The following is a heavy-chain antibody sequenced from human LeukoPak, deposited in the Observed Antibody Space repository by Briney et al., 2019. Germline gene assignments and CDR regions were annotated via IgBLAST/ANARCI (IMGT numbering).Heavy chain of an antibody. J-gene: IGHJ5*02. CDR3: ARDLALIAVAATYWFDP. CDR2: IYTSGST. CDR1: GGSISSYY. Sequence: PSETLSLTCTVSGGSISSYYWSWIRQPVGKGLEWIGRIYTSGSTNYNPSLKSRLPISVDTSKNQFSLELSSVTAADTAVYYCARDLALIAVAATYWFDPWGQGTLVTASS. D-gene: IGHD6-19*01. V-gene: IGHV4-4*07.